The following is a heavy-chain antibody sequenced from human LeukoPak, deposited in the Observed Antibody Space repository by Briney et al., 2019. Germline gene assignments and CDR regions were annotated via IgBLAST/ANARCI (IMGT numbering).Heavy chain of an antibody. J-gene: IGHJ2*01. CDR1: GGSISSYY. Sequence: SETLSLTCTVSGGSISSYYWSWIRQPPGKGLEWIGYIYYSGSTNYNPSLKSRVTISVDTSKNQFSLKLSSVTAADTAVYYCAAEEAMVPWYFDLWGRGTLVTVSS. CDR2: IYYSGST. D-gene: IGHD5-18*01. V-gene: IGHV4-59*08. CDR3: AAEEAMVPWYFDL.